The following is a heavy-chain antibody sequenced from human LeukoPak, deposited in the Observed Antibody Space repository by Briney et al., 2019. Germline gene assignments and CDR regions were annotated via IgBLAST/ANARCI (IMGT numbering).Heavy chain of an antibody. J-gene: IGHJ3*02. V-gene: IGHV4-4*07. CDR3: ARDVSSGGASDI. CDR2: IYPSGST. Sequence: SETLSLTCTVSGGSSISYYWSWIRQPAGKGLEWIGRIYPSGSTKYNPSLKSRVTISVDKSKNQFSLKLNSVTAADTAVYYCARDVSSGGASDIWGQGTMVTVSS. D-gene: IGHD6-19*01. CDR1: GGSSISYY.